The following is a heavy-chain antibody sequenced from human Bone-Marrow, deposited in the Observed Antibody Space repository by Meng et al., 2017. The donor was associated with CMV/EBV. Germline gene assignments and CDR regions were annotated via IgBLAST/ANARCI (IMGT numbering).Heavy chain of an antibody. Sequence: GESLKISCAASGFTFSSYAMSWVRQAPGKGLEWVSAISGSGGSTYYADSVKGRFTISRDNSKNTLYLQMNSLRAEDTAVYYFAKDRRYDFWSGFGYWGQGTLVTVPS. V-gene: IGHV3-23*01. D-gene: IGHD3-3*01. CDR2: ISGSGGST. CDR1: GFTFSSYA. CDR3: AKDRRYDFWSGFGY. J-gene: IGHJ1*01.